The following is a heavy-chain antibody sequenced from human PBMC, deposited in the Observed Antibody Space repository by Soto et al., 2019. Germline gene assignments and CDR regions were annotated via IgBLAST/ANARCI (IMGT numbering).Heavy chain of an antibody. CDR3: ASSVGIAVAGNYGMDV. Sequence: ASVKVSCKASGYTFTSYCISWVRQAPVQGLEWMGWISAYNGNTNYAQKLQGRVTMTTDTSTSTAYMELRSLRSDDTAVYYCASSVGIAVAGNYGMDVWGQGTTVTVSS. D-gene: IGHD6-19*01. CDR1: GYTFTSYC. CDR2: ISAYNGNT. J-gene: IGHJ6*02. V-gene: IGHV1-18*01.